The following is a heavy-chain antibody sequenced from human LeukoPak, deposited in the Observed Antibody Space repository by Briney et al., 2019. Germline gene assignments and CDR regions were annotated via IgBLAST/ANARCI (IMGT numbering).Heavy chain of an antibody. V-gene: IGHV4-38-2*01. Sequence: SETLSLTCAVSGYSISSGYYWGWIRQPPGKGLEWIGSIYHSGSTYYNPSLKSRVTISVDTSKNQFSLKLSSVTAADTAVYYCARLGMVGWLHRTFDYWGQGTLVTVSS. CDR3: ARLGMVGWLHRTFDY. CDR2: IYHSGST. CDR1: GYSISSGYY. J-gene: IGHJ4*02. D-gene: IGHD5-24*01.